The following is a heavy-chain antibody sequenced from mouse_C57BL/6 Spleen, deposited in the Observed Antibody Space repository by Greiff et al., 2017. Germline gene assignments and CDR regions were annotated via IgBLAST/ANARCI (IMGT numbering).Heavy chain of an antibody. CDR2: IDPSDSYT. CDR3: ARRDYGSSYGFAY. D-gene: IGHD1-1*01. J-gene: IGHJ3*01. Sequence: QVQLQQPGAELVKPGASVKLSCKASGYTFTSYWMQWVKQRPGQGLEWIGEIDPSDSYTNYNQKFKGKATLTVDTSSSTAYMQHSSLTSADTAVYYCARRDYGSSYGFAYWGQGTLVTVSA. V-gene: IGHV1-50*01. CDR1: GYTFTSYW.